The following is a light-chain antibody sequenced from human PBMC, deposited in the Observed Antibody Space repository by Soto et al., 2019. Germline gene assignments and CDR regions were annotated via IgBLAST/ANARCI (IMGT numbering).Light chain of an antibody. J-gene: IGLJ1*01. CDR2: GVS. Sequence: QSALTQPASVSGSHGQSITISCTGTITDIGAYNYVSWYQQHPGKAPKLLIYGVSSRPSGVSNRFSGSKSGNAAYLTISGLQADDEAEYYCSSYTSSITPYVFGTGNKLTVL. CDR1: ITDIGAYNY. V-gene: IGLV2-14*01. CDR3: SSYTSSITPYV.